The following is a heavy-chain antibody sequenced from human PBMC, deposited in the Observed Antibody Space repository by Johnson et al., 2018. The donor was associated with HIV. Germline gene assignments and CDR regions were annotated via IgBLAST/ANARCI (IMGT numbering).Heavy chain of an antibody. CDR1: GFTFSSYA. CDR2: ISYDGSNK. V-gene: IGHV3-30-3*01. J-gene: IGHJ3*02. Sequence: MQLVESGGGVVQPGRSLRLSCAASGFTFSSYAMHWVRQAPGKGLEWVAVISYDGSNKYYADSVKGRFTIYRDNSKNTLYLQMNSLRAEDTAVYYCARDRPSGSYYVDAFDIWGQGTMVTVSS. CDR3: ARDRPSGSYYVDAFDI. D-gene: IGHD1-26*01.